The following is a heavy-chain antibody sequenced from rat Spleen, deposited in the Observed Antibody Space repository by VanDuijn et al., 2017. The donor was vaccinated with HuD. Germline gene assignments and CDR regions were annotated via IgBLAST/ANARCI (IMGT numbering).Heavy chain of an antibody. CDR1: GFTFNDYY. D-gene: IGHD3-1*01. Sequence: EVQLVESGGGLVQPGRSMRLSCAASGFTFNDYYMAWVRQAPEKGLEWVASIHYEGTNTYYGESVKGRFTVSRDNAKSTLYLQKDSLRSEDTATYYCVRSRTLRGYYFDYWGQGVMVTVSS. CDR3: VRSRTLRGYYFDY. CDR2: IHYEGTNT. V-gene: IGHV5-22*01. J-gene: IGHJ2*01.